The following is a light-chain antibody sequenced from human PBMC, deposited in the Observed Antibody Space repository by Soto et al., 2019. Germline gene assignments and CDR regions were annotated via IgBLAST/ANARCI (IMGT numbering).Light chain of an antibody. CDR1: QSLSTS. CDR2: DTS. Sequence: PEERATLSCRASQSLSTSLAWDQQKPAQAPRVRIYDTSSSATGIPARFSGSGSGTDFTLTTRSLEPEDSAVYYCYQRCNWWTFGQGTRVEIK. J-gene: IGKJ1*01. CDR3: YQRCNWWT. V-gene: IGKV3-11*01.